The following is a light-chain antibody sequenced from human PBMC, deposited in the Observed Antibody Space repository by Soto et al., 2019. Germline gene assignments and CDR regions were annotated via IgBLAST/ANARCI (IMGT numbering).Light chain of an antibody. J-gene: IGLJ2*01. CDR3: SSYTSSSIVV. CDR2: EVS. CDR1: SSDVGGYNY. Sequence: QSALAQPASVSGSPGQSITISCTGTSSDVGGYNYVSWYQHHPGKAPKLMIYEVSYRPSGVSNRFSGSKSDNTASLTISGLQAEDEADYYCSSYTSSSIVVFGGGTKVTVL. V-gene: IGLV2-14*01.